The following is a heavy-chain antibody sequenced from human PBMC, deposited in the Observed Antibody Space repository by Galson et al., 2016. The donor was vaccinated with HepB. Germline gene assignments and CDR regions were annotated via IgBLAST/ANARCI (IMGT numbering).Heavy chain of an antibody. CDR2: TNNDGTST. V-gene: IGHV3-74*01. D-gene: IGHD1-26*01. Sequence: SLRLSCAASGFTFSSYAMIWVRQAPGKALEWVSRTNNDGTSTTYADSVKGRLTISRDNTKNTLYLHMDTLRPEDTALYYCARDPGSFFDYWGQGSLVTVSS. CDR1: GFTFSSYA. J-gene: IGHJ4*02. CDR3: ARDPGSFFDY.